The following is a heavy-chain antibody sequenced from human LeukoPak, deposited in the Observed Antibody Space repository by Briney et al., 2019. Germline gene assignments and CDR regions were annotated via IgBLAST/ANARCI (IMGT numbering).Heavy chain of an antibody. CDR3: ARVSSSGILGY. CDR1: GGSLINYY. J-gene: IGHJ4*02. Sequence: ASETLSLTCTVSGGSLINYYWSWIRQPPGKGLEWIGYIYYSGSTNYNPSLKSRVTISLDTSKNQFSVKLSYVTAADTAVYYCARVSSSGILGYWGQGTLVTVSS. CDR2: IYYSGST. V-gene: IGHV4-59*01. D-gene: IGHD3-22*01.